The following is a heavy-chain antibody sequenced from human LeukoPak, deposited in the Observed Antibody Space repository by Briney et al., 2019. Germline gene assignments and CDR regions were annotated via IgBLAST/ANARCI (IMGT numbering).Heavy chain of an antibody. CDR1: GYTFTGYY. J-gene: IGHJ3*02. V-gene: IGHV1-2*02. D-gene: IGHD2-15*01. CDR2: INPNSGGT. Sequence: ASVKVSCKASGYTFTGYYMHWVRQAPGQGLEWMGWINPNSGGTNYAQKFQGRVTMTRDTSISAAYMELSRLRSDDTAVYYCARVVAALYAFDIWGQGTMVTVSS. CDR3: ARVVAALYAFDI.